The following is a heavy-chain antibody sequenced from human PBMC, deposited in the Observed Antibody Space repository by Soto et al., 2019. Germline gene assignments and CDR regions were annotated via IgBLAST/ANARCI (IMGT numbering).Heavy chain of an antibody. CDR1: GGSISSGGYY. CDR3: ARLSYGYSALYYFDY. J-gene: IGHJ4*02. V-gene: IGHV4-31*03. D-gene: IGHD5-18*01. CDR2: IYYSGST. Sequence: PSETLSLTCTVSGGSISSGGYYWSWIRQHPGKGLEWIGYIYYSGSTYYNPSLKSRVTISVDTSKNQFSLKLSSVTAADTAVYYCARLSYGYSALYYFDYWGQGTLVTVSS.